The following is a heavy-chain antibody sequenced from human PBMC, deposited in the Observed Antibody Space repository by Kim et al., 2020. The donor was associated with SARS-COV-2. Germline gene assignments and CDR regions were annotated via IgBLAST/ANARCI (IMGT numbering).Heavy chain of an antibody. D-gene: IGHD5-18*01. Sequence: SETLSLTCTVSGGSISSYYWSWIRQPPGKGLEWIGYIYYSGSTNYNPSLKSRVTISVDTSKNQFSLKLSSVTAADTAVYYCAREVKDTATTYYYYGMDVWGQGTTVTVSS. V-gene: IGHV4-59*13. CDR2: IYYSGST. CDR1: GGSISSYY. J-gene: IGHJ6*02. CDR3: AREVKDTATTYYYYGMDV.